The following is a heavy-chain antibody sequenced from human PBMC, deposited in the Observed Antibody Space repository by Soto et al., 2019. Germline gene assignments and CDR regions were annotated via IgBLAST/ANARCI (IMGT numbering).Heavy chain of an antibody. CDR3: ARAGGPSMTTVIYYYYYGMDV. D-gene: IGHD4-4*01. CDR2: IIPIFGTA. V-gene: IGHV1-69*13. J-gene: IGHJ6*02. Sequence: ASVKVSCKASGGTFSSYAISWVRQAPGQGLEWMGGIIPIFGTANYAQKFQGRVTITADESTSTAYMELSSLRSEDTAVYYCARAGGPSMTTVIYYYYYGMDVWGQGTTVTVSS. CDR1: GGTFSSYA.